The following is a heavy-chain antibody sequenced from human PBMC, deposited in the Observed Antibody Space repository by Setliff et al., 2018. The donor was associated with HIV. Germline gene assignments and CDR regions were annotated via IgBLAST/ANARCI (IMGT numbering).Heavy chain of an antibody. Sequence: SETLSLTCAVYGGSFSGYHWGWIRHSPGKGLEWIASAHYSGAIFYNPSLKSRVTMSVDTSGSRFSLKLTSVTAADTAVYYCARPSFGIGGGANFDSWGRGTLVTV. D-gene: IGHD3-3*01. CDR3: ARPSFGIGGGANFDS. CDR1: GGSFSGYH. V-gene: IGHV4-34*01. CDR2: AHYSGAI. J-gene: IGHJ4*02.